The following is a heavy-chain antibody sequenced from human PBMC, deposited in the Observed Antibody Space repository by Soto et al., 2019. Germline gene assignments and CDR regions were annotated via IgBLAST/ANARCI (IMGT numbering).Heavy chain of an antibody. CDR3: AREYTAWPVASCLEV. V-gene: IGHV3-21*01. J-gene: IGHJ6*02. Sequence: GSLRLSCVGSGFTFSTYSINWVRQAPGKGLEWVSSISSRSDIYYADSVKGRFTISRDNAKNSVSLQMNSLRAEDTAVYYCAREYTAWPVASCLEVWGHGRTVIVS. CDR2: ISSRSDI. D-gene: IGHD2-2*02. CDR1: GFTFSTYS.